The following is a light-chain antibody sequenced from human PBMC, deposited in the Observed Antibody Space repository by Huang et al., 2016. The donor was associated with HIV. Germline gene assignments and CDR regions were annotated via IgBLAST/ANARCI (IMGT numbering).Light chain of an antibody. V-gene: IGKV3-15*01. J-gene: IGKJ1*01. Sequence: EVVMTQSPATLSVSPGESATLSCRASQSISSNLAWYQQKPGQAPRLLIYGASTRATGIAARVSGSGSGTEFTLTISSLQSEDFALYYCHHYNNWPPGTFGQGTKVEVK. CDR2: GAS. CDR3: HHYNNWPPGT. CDR1: QSISSN.